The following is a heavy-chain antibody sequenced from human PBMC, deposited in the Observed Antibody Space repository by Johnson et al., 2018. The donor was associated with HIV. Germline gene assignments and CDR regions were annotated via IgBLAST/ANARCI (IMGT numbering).Heavy chain of an antibody. J-gene: IGHJ3*02. D-gene: IGHD1-26*01. Sequence: QVQLVESGGGVVQPGRSLRLSCAASGFTFSSYAMHWVRQAPGKGLEWVAVISYDGSNKYYADSVKGRFTISRDNSKNTLYLQMNSLKTEDTAVYYCAKDRDGGSYPDAFDIWGQGTMVTVSS. V-gene: IGHV3-30-3*01. CDR1: GFTFSSYA. CDR2: ISYDGSNK. CDR3: AKDRDGGSYPDAFDI.